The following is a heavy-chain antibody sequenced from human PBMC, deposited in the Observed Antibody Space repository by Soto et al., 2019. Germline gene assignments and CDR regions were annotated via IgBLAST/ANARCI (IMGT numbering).Heavy chain of an antibody. D-gene: IGHD3-16*01. Sequence: QEQLVQSGAEVKKPGSSMKVSCKASGDIFSSFAISWVRQAPGQGLEWMGGIIPVFGTTNYAQKFQDRVTITADESTNTAYMELSSLRSEDTAIYYCAMGGSPYVWFNEYWGQGTLVNVSS. V-gene: IGHV1-69*01. CDR1: GDIFSSFA. CDR2: IIPVFGTT. CDR3: AMGGSPYVWFNEY. J-gene: IGHJ4*02.